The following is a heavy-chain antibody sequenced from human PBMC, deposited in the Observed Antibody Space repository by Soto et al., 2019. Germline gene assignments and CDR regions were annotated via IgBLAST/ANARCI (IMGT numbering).Heavy chain of an antibody. CDR3: ARAYSSGWYSYFDY. Sequence: SQTLSLPCAISGFNVSSDSSACNFIRQSPSRGLEWLGRTYYRSKWYSEYAVSLKSRITITPDTSKNQFSLQLNSVTPEDTAVYYCARAYSSGWYSYFDYWGQGTLVTVS. CDR1: GFNVSSDSSA. J-gene: IGHJ4*02. D-gene: IGHD6-19*01. V-gene: IGHV6-1*01. CDR2: TYYRSKWYS.